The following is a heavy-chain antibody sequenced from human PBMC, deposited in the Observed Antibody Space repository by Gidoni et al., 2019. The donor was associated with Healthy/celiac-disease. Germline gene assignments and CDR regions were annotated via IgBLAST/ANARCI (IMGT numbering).Heavy chain of an antibody. CDR3: ARVWGVVAATGSSGWFDP. Sequence: QVQLQESGPGLVKPSQTLSLTCTVSGGSISSGDYYWSWIRQPPGKGLEWIGYIYYSGSTYYNPSLKSRVTISVDTSKNQFSLKLSSVTAADTAVYYCARVWGVVAATGSSGWFDPWGQGTLVTVSS. CDR1: GGSISSGDYY. J-gene: IGHJ5*02. V-gene: IGHV4-30-4*01. D-gene: IGHD2-15*01. CDR2: IYYSGST.